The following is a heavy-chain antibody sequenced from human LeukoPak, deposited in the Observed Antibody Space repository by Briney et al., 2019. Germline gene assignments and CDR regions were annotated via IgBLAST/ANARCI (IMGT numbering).Heavy chain of an antibody. CDR1: GYTFTSYG. CDR2: ISAYNGNT. J-gene: IGHJ3*02. D-gene: IGHD6-19*01. V-gene: IGHV1-18*01. CDR3: ARGAVAGTASKGGALDI. Sequence: ASVKVSCKASGYTFTSYGISWVRQAPGQGLEWMGWISAYNGNTNYAQKLQGRVTMTTDTSTSTAYMELRSLRSDDTAVYYCARGAVAGTASKGGALDIWGQGTMVTVSS.